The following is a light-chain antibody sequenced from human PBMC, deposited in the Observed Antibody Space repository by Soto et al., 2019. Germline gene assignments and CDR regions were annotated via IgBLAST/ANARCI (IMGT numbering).Light chain of an antibody. CDR2: GAS. CDR3: QQYTDWPLT. Sequence: EIVLTQSPGTLSLSPGERATLSCRASQSVSSNYLAWYQQKPGQAPKLLIYGASSGATGIPDRFSGSGSGTDFTLTISRLEPEDFAVYYCQQYTDWPLTFGQGTKVDIK. V-gene: IGKV3-20*01. CDR1: QSVSSNY. J-gene: IGKJ1*01.